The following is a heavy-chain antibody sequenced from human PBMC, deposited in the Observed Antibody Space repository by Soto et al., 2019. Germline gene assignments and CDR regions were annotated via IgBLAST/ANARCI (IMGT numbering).Heavy chain of an antibody. CDR2: IYHSGNT. J-gene: IGHJ6*02. D-gene: IGHD6-19*01. CDR1: GDSVTRSNW. Sequence: LRETLSLTCTVSGDSVTRSNWWSWVRQSPGKGLEWIGEIYHSGNTKYNPSLKSRVTISVDKSKNQFSLHLTSVTAADTAVYYCASSGWSEDFYYYYGMDVWGQGTTVTVS. V-gene: IGHV4-4*02. CDR3: ASSGWSEDFYYYYGMDV.